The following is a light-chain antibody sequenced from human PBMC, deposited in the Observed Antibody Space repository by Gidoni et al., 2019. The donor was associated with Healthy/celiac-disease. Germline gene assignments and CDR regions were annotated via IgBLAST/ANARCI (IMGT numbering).Light chain of an antibody. V-gene: IGKV3-20*01. CDR2: GAS. Sequence: EIVLTQSPGTLSLSPGQSATLSCRASQSVNSNYLAWYQRKPGQAPRLLIFGASTRAPGITDRFSGSGSGTDFTPTISGLEPEDVAVYYCHQYANSPRTFXXXTKLEIK. CDR1: QSVNSNY. CDR3: HQYANSPRT. J-gene: IGKJ2*01.